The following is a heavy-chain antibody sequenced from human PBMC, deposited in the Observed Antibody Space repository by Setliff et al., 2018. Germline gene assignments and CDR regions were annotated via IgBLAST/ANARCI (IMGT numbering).Heavy chain of an antibody. CDR2: ISPHTGNT. J-gene: IGHJ4*02. CDR3: SRLVRFCTRTACQRLSGGEF. CDR1: GYTFDDYG. D-gene: IGHD2-8*01. V-gene: IGHV1-18*01. Sequence: ASVKVSCKTSGYTFDDYGIAWVRQAPGQGLEWMGWISPHTGNTYYTPKLHGRVTLTTDTSARTAYMELGSLSSDDTAVYYCSRLVRFCTRTACQRLSGGEFWGQGTLVTVS.